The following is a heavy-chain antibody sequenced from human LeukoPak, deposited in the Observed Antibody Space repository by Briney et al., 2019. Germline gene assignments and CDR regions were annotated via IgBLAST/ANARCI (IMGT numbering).Heavy chain of an antibody. CDR1: GYTFNSFG. V-gene: IGHV1-69*13. CDR3: ARDHAGHPDS. Sequence: SVKVSCKASGYTFNSFGISWVRQAPGQGLEWMGVIYPMLETAKYAPRFQGRVTITADESSNTAYMELRSLTSEDTALYFCARDHAGHPDSWGQGTLVTVSS. CDR2: IYPMLETA. J-gene: IGHJ4*02.